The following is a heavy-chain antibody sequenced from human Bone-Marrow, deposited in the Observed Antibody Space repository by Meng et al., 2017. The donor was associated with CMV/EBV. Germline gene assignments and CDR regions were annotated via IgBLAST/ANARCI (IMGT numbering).Heavy chain of an antibody. CDR2: ISAYNGNT. D-gene: IGHD3-3*01. CDR3: ARGRHTIWSDP. CDR1: GYTFTSYD. Sequence: ASVKVSCKASGYTFTSYDINWVRQATGQGLEWMGWISAYNGNTNYAQKLQGRVTMTTGTSTSTAYMELRSLRSDDTAVYYRARGRHTIWSDPWGQGNLVNVAS. J-gene: IGHJ5*02. V-gene: IGHV1-18*01.